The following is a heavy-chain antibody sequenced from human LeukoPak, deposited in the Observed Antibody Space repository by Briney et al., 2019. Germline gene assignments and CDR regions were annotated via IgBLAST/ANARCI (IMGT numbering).Heavy chain of an antibody. Sequence: ASVKVSCKASGYTFTSYDINWVRQATGQGLEWMGWMNPNSGNTGYAQKFQGRVTMTRDTSTSTVYMELSSLRSEDTAVYYCARDAIGGAVAGRGAFDIWGQGTMVTVSS. J-gene: IGHJ3*02. CDR2: MNPNSGNT. V-gene: IGHV1-8*01. CDR3: ARDAIGGAVAGRGAFDI. D-gene: IGHD6-19*01. CDR1: GYTFTSYD.